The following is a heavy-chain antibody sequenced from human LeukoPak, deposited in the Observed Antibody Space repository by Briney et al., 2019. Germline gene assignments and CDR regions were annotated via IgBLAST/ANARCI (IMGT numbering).Heavy chain of an antibody. Sequence: PGGSLRLSCAASGFIVDDYVMYWVRQAPGKGLEWVSLISGDGGSTYYADSVKGRFTISRDNSKNSLFLQMNSLRTEDTALYYCAKDILSEQWHDAFDIWGQGTMVTVSS. V-gene: IGHV3-43*02. J-gene: IGHJ3*02. CDR1: GFIVDDYV. CDR2: ISGDGGST. CDR3: AKDILSEQWHDAFDI. D-gene: IGHD6-19*01.